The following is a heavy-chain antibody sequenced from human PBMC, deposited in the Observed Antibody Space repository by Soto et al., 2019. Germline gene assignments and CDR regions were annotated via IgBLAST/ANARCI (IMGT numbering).Heavy chain of an antibody. J-gene: IGHJ6*02. CDR3: ATLGGYNSSSVGCSGGSCYYYYYGMDV. CDR2: IYYSGST. D-gene: IGHD2-15*01. CDR1: GGSISSYY. V-gene: IGHV4-59*01. Sequence: LSLTCTVSGGSISSYYWSWIRQPPGKGLEWIGYIYYSGSTNYNPSLKSRVTISVDTSKNQFSLKLSSVTAADTAVYYCATLGGYNSSSVGCSGGSCYYYYYGMDVWGQGTTVTVSS.